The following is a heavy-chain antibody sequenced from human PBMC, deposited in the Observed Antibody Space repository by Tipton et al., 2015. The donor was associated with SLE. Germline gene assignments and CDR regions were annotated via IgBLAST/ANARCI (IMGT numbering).Heavy chain of an antibody. Sequence: SLRLSCAASGFTFDDYTIHWVRQAPGKGLEWVSGISWNSGSIGYADSVKGRFTISRDNAKNSLYLQMNSLRAEDTALYYCAKGGYSGYDYEFDYWGQGTLVTVSS. CDR2: ISWNSGSI. J-gene: IGHJ4*02. D-gene: IGHD5-12*01. CDR3: AKGGYSGYDYEFDY. CDR1: GFTFDDYT. V-gene: IGHV3-9*01.